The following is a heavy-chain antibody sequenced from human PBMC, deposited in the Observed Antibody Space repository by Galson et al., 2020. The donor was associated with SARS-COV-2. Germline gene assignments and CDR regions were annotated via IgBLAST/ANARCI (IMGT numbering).Heavy chain of an antibody. CDR1: GDSISSGYY. D-gene: IGHD5-18*01. CDR3: ARDRASGYSYAL. V-gene: IGHV4-38-2*02. CDR2: IYHSGST. Sequence: SETLSLTCPVSGDSISSGYYWGWIRQPPGRGLEWIGSIYHSGSTYYNPSLRSRLTISVDTSKNQFSLRLRSVTAADTAMYYCARDRASGYSYALWGQGTLVTVSS. J-gene: IGHJ4*02.